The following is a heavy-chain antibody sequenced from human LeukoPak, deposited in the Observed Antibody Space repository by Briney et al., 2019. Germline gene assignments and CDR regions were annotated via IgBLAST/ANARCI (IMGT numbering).Heavy chain of an antibody. J-gene: IGHJ6*02. V-gene: IGHV4-34*01. CDR3: ARIRSTSRRPRDYYYGMDV. D-gene: IGHD2-2*01. Sequence: SETLSLTCAVYGGSFSGYYWSWIRQPPGKGLEWIGEINHSGSTNYNPSLKSRVTISVDTSKNRFSLKLSSVTAADTAVYYCARIRSTSRRPRDYYYGMDVWGQGTTVTVSS. CDR1: GGSFSGYY. CDR2: INHSGST.